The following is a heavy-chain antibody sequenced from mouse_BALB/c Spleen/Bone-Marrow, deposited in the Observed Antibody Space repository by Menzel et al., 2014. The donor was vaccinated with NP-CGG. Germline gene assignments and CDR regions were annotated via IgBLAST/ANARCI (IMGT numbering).Heavy chain of an antibody. Sequence: QVQLKESGANLVRPGGSVKISCTGSGFTFTGYAIHWVKRRHAKSLEWVGVICGYCGCAIYNQKFKGKATMTVDKTSSTAYMEIARLTSEESAIYYCARSGKVRNAMDYWGQGTSVTVSS. V-gene: IGHV1S137*01. CDR3: ARSGKVRNAMDY. CDR2: ICGYCGCA. J-gene: IGHJ4*01. CDR1: GFTFTGYA. D-gene: IGHD2-14*01.